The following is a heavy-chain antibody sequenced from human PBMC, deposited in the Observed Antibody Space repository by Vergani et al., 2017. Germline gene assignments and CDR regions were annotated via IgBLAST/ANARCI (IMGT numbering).Heavy chain of an antibody. V-gene: IGHV4-39*01. J-gene: IGHJ2*01. D-gene: IGHD3-16*01. Sequence: QMQLQESGPGLVKASETLSLTCTVSGDSIISRSYYWGWLRHPPGKGLEWIGSIYNSGNGDSSSSLKSRVTISADTSKNQFSLRLTSVTAADTAVYYCASGKYYSDSTSHCRGRYFDVRGRGTLVTVP. CDR3: ASGKYYSDSTSHCRGRYFDV. CDR2: IYNSGNG. CDR1: GDSIISRSYY.